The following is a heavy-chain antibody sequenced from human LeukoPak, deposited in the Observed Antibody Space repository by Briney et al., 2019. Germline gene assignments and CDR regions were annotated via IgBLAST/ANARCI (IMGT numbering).Heavy chain of an antibody. CDR2: IIPIFGTA. V-gene: IGHV1-69*05. CDR1: GGTFSSYA. CDR3: ARDPGPSGWFDP. J-gene: IGHJ5*02. Sequence: SVKVSCKASGGTFSSYAISWVRQAPGQGLEWMGGIIPIFGTANYAQKFQGRVTITTDESTSTAYMELSSLRSEDTAVYYCARDPGPSGWFDPWGQGTLVTVSS. D-gene: IGHD1-14*01.